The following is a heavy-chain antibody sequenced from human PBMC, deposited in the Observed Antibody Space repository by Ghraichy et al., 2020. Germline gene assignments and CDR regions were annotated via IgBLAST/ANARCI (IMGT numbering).Heavy chain of an antibody. D-gene: IGHD7-27*01. CDR2: TFHSGST. CDR3: ARGRANCGSGNWYFDL. V-gene: IGHV4-59*01. J-gene: IGHJ2*01. CDR1: GDSIRNYY. Sequence: SETLSLTCSVPGDSIRNYYWTWMRQPPGKGLEWIGYTFHSGSTKFSPSLKSRVALSVDTSKNQFSLNLTSVTAADTAVYYCARGRANCGSGNWYFDLWGRGTLFSVSS.